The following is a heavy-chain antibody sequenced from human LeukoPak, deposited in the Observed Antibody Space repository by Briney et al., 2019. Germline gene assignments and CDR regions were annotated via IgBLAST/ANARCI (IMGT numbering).Heavy chain of an antibody. CDR1: GGSISSGGYS. D-gene: IGHD6-13*01. V-gene: IGHV4-30-2*01. CDR3: ASGYSSSWYDYYYGMDV. Sequence: PSQTLSLTCAVSGGSISSGGYSWSWIRQPPGKGLEWIGYIYHSGSTYYNPSLKSRVTISVDTSKNQFSLKLSSVTAADTAVYYCASGYSSSWYDYYYGMDVWGQGTTVTVSS. J-gene: IGHJ6*02. CDR2: IYHSGST.